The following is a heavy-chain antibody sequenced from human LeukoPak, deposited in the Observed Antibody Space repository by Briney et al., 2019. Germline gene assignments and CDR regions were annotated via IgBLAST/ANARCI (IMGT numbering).Heavy chain of an antibody. D-gene: IGHD5-18*01. Sequence: GGSLRLSCSASGFTFGSYWTSWVRQVPGKGLEWVAYIKQDGSEKYYVDSVKGRFTISRDNAKNSLQLQMNSLKAEDTAVYYGARCWIQLWPFDYWGQGILVTVSS. V-gene: IGHV3-7*01. CDR1: GFTFGSYW. CDR3: ARCWIQLWPFDY. J-gene: IGHJ4*02. CDR2: IKQDGSEK.